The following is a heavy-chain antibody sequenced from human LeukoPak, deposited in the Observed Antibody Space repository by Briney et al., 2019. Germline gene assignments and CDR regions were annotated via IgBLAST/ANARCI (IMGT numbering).Heavy chain of an antibody. D-gene: IGHD6-6*01. V-gene: IGHV4-34*01. Sequence: PSETLSPTCAVYGGSFSGYYWSWIRQPPGKGLEWIGEINHSGSTNYNPSLKSRVTISVDTSKNQFSLKLSSVTAADAAVYYCARARIAARRTHYYYYMDVWGKGTTVTVSS. CDR3: ARARIAARRTHYYYYMDV. J-gene: IGHJ6*03. CDR2: INHSGST. CDR1: GGSFSGYY.